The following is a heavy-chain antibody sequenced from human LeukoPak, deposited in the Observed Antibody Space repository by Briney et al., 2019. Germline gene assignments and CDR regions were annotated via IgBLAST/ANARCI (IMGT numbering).Heavy chain of an antibody. J-gene: IGHJ4*02. V-gene: IGHV3-23*01. CDR1: GFTFSTYA. CDR3: ARLYSSGWYGY. Sequence: PGGSLRLSCVASGFTFSTYAMSWVRQAPGKGLEWVSVISGSGTTTYYADSVKGRFTISRENSKNTLYLQMNSLRAEDTAVYYCARLYSSGWYGYWGQGTVVTVSS. D-gene: IGHD6-19*01. CDR2: ISGSGTTT.